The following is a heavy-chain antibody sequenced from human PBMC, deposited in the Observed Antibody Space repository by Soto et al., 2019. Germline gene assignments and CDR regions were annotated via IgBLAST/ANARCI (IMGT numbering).Heavy chain of an antibody. CDR2: IYHTGST. V-gene: IGHV4-39*02. J-gene: IGHJ3*02. CDR3: ARRPFPSGPLTLDAFDT. Sequence: QLQLQESGPGLVKPSETLSLTCSVSGGSISRSGYYWGWVRQPPGKGLEWIGSIYHTGSTYYTASLKSRATISVDTSNNDISLRLSSVTAADTAVYYCARRPFPSGPLTLDAFDTWGQGTMVTVSS. CDR1: GGSISRSGYY. D-gene: IGHD3-3*01.